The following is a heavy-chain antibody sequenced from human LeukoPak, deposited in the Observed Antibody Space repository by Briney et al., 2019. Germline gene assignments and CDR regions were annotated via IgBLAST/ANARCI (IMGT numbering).Heavy chain of an antibody. Sequence: GGSLRLSCAASGFSFSSYWMSWVRQAPGKGLEWVANLKQDGSERYFMDSVKGRFTISRDNARNSLYLQINSLRVDDTAVHYCARATPHFDYWGQGTLLTVSS. CDR3: ARATPHFDY. CDR2: LKQDGSER. V-gene: IGHV3-7*03. J-gene: IGHJ4*02. CDR1: GFSFSSYW.